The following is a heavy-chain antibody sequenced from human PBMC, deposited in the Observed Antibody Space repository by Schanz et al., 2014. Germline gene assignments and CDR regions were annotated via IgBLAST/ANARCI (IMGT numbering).Heavy chain of an antibody. J-gene: IGHJ5*01. D-gene: IGHD1-26*01. CDR1: GFTFSTYA. V-gene: IGHV3-23*01. CDR3: SKHKQGRRSSDS. CDR2: INGNGGIT. Sequence: EVQLLESGGALVQPGGSLRLSCSASGFTFSTYAMSWVRQAPGKGLEWVSAINGNGGITYYADPVKGRFTISRDNSKNALYLEMNELTVVDTAVYYCSKHKQGRRSSDSWGQGTLVTVSS.